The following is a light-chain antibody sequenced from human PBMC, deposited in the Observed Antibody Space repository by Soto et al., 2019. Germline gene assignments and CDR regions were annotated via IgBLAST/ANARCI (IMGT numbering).Light chain of an antibody. CDR3: QKYNSAPFT. CDR2: AAS. V-gene: IGKV1-27*01. Sequence: DIQMTQSPSSLSASVGDRVIITCRASQGISNYLTWYQQKPGKVPEVLIYAASTLQSGVPSRFSGSGSGTDFSLTISSLQPEDVATYYCQKYNSAPFTFGGGTKVEIK. CDR1: QGISNY. J-gene: IGKJ4*01.